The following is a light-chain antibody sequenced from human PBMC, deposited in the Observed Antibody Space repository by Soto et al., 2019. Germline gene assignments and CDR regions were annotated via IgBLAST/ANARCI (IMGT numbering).Light chain of an antibody. Sequence: EIVMAQSPATLSVSPGERATLSCRASQSVSGNLAWYQQKPGQAPRLLIYGASTRATGIPARFSGSGSGTEFTLTISSLQSEDFALYYCQQYNNWPPAFGQGTKVEIK. CDR3: QQYNNWPPA. J-gene: IGKJ1*01. CDR2: GAS. V-gene: IGKV3-15*01. CDR1: QSVSGN.